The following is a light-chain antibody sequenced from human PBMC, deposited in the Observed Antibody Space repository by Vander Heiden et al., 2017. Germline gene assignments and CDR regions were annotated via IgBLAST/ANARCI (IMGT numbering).Light chain of an antibody. CDR3: QQTDSNLSCT. Sequence: DIQMTPSPSSLSASVGDRVTITCRASQSISSYFNWYQQKPGKAPKLLIYAASSLQSGVPSRFSGSGYGKDFTLTISSLQPEDCASYYCQQTDSNLSCTFGQGTKMDIK. CDR2: AAS. J-gene: IGKJ2*02. V-gene: IGKV1-39*01. CDR1: QSISSY.